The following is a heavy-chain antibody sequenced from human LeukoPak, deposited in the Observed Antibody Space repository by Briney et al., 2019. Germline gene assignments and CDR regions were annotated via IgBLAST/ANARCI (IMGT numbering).Heavy chain of an antibody. D-gene: IGHD2-2*01. CDR2: IWNDGNNK. CDR1: GFTFSNYG. V-gene: IGHV3-33*01. J-gene: IGHJ4*02. Sequence: PGGSLRLSCAASGFTFSNYGMEWVRQAPGKGPEWVALIWNDGNNKHYADSVKGRFSISRDNSKNTLYLQMNSLRAEDTAVYYCARHIWKGSCRSTSCSSLDYWGQGTLVTVSS. CDR3: ARHIWKGSCRSTSCSSLDY.